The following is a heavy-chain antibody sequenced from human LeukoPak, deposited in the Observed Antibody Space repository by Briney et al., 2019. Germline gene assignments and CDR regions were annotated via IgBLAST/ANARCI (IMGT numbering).Heavy chain of an antibody. J-gene: IGHJ4*02. CDR1: GFTFSSYA. CDR2: ISGSGGST. Sequence: PGGSLRLSCAASGFTFSSYAMSWVRQAPGKGLEWVSAISGSGGSTYYADSVKGRFAISRDNSKNTLYLQMNSLRAEDTAVYYCAKDEGLWFGELFHFDYWGQGTLVTVSS. CDR3: AKDEGLWFGELFHFDY. D-gene: IGHD3-10*01. V-gene: IGHV3-23*01.